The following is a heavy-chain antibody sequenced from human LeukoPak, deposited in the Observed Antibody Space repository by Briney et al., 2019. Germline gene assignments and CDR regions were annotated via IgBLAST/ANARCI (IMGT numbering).Heavy chain of an antibody. CDR2: IYPSGST. CDR3: ARDRGNSWYFDS. Sequence: SETLSLTCTVSGGSISSYYWSWIRQPAGKRMEWIGRIYPSGSTNYNPSLESRVTMSVDTSKNQFSLKLSSVTAADTAVYYCARDRGNSWYFDSWGQGTLVTVSS. CDR1: GGSISSYY. V-gene: IGHV4-4*07. J-gene: IGHJ4*02. D-gene: IGHD6-13*01.